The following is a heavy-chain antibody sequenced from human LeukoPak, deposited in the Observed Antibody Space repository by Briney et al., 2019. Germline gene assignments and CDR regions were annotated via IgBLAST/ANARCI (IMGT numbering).Heavy chain of an antibody. D-gene: IGHD2-2*02. Sequence: GGSLRLSCAASGFTFDDYGMSWVRQAPGKGLEWVSGINWNGGSTGYADPVKGRFTISRDNAKNSLYLQMNSLRAEDTALYYCAREGELGGYCSSTSCYTFDYWGQGTLSPSPQ. V-gene: IGHV3-20*04. J-gene: IGHJ4*02. CDR3: AREGELGGYCSSTSCYTFDY. CDR2: INWNGGST. CDR1: GFTFDDYG.